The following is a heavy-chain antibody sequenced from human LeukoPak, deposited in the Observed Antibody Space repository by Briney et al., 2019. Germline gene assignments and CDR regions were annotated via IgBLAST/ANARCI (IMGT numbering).Heavy chain of an antibody. D-gene: IGHD3-3*01. V-gene: IGHV3-66*01. Sequence: GGSLRLSCAASGFTFTGYSMNWFRQAPGKGLEWVSIIYSGGGTYYADSVKGRFTISRDNAKNTLYLQMNSLRAEDTAVYYCARRGFWSGYSIGFDYWGQGTLVTVSS. CDR2: IYSGGGT. J-gene: IGHJ4*02. CDR3: ARRGFWSGYSIGFDY. CDR1: GFTFTGYS.